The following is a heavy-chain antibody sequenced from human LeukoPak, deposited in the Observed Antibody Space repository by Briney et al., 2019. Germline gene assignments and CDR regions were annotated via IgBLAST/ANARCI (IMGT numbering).Heavy chain of an antibody. CDR1: GFTFGDYA. CDR3: ARGNGYPNDAFDI. CDR2: IYSGGST. V-gene: IGHV3-53*01. D-gene: IGHD5-18*01. Sequence: GGSLRLSCTASGFTFGDYAMSWVRQAPGKGLEWVSVIYSGGSTYYADSVKGRFTISRDNSKNTLYLQMNSLRAEDTAVYYCARGNGYPNDAFDIWGQGTMVTVSS. J-gene: IGHJ3*02.